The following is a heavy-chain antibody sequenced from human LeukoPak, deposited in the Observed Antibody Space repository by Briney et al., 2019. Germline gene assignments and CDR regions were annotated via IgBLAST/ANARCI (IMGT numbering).Heavy chain of an antibody. V-gene: IGHV4-34*01. D-gene: IGHD2-15*01. Sequence: SETLSLTCAVYGGSFSGYYWSWIRQPPGKGLEWIGEINHSGSTNYNPSLKSRVTISVDTSKNQFSLKLSSVTAADTAVYYCARVSRVVAARPSAFDIWGQGTMVTVSS. CDR1: GGSFSGYY. CDR2: INHSGST. J-gene: IGHJ3*02. CDR3: ARVSRVVAARPSAFDI.